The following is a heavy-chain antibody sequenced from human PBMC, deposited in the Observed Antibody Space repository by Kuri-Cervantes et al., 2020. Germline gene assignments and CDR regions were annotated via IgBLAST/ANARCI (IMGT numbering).Heavy chain of an antibody. D-gene: IGHD1-7*01. CDR3: ARVPPNWNYRGFDY. V-gene: IGHV3-11*01. Sequence: GGSLRLSCAASGFTFSDYYMSWLRQDPGKGLEWISYIRSTSNTIYYADSVKGRFTISRDNAKNSLYLQMNSLRAEDTAVYYCARVPPNWNYRGFDYWGQGTLVTVSS. J-gene: IGHJ4*02. CDR1: GFTFSDYY. CDR2: IRSTSNTI.